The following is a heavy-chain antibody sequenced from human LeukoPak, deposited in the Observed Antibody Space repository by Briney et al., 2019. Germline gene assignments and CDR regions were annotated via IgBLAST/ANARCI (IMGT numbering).Heavy chain of an antibody. CDR2: IYTSGST. CDR1: GGSISSYY. Sequence: SETLSLTCTVSGGSISSYYWSWIRQPAGKGLEWIGRIYTSGSTNYNPSLKSRVTMSVDTSKNQFSLKLSSVTAADTAVYYCASSGYSYGHYYYHYGMDVWGQGTTVTVSS. J-gene: IGHJ6*02. V-gene: IGHV4-4*07. D-gene: IGHD5-18*01. CDR3: ASSGYSYGHYYYHYGMDV.